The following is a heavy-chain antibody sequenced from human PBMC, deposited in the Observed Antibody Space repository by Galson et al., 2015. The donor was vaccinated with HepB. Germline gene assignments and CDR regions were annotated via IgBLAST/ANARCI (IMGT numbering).Heavy chain of an antibody. D-gene: IGHD3-9*01. CDR1: GYTFKSYG. Sequence: SVKVSCKASGYTFKSYGISWVRQAPGQGLEWLGWISAYNGDIKYAQKVQGRVTMTTDTSTNTANMELRSLTSDDTAVYYCARAWTYDLLTGFSTTSSLEFWGQGSLVSVSA. CDR3: ARAWTYDLLTGFSTTSSLEF. V-gene: IGHV1-18*01. J-gene: IGHJ4*02. CDR2: ISAYNGDI.